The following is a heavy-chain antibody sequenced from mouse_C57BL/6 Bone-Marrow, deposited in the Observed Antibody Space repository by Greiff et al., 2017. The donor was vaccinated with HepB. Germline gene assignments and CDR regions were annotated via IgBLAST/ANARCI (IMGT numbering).Heavy chain of an antibody. CDR3: ARSDGNYGWYFDV. D-gene: IGHD2-1*01. CDR2: INPNNGGT. V-gene: IGHV1-18*01. Sequence: LVKPGASVKIPCKASGYTFTDYNMDWVKQSHGKSLEWIGDINPNNGGTIYNQKFKGKATLTVDKSSSTAYMELRSLTSEDTAVYYCARSDGNYGWYFDVWGTGTTVTVSS. CDR1: GYTFTDYN. J-gene: IGHJ1*03.